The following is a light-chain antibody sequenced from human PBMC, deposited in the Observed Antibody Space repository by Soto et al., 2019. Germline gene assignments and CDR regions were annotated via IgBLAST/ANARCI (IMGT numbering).Light chain of an antibody. Sequence: EIVLTQSPGTLSLSPGEGATLSCRASQTVDTNYLAWYQQIPGQAPRLLIYGASTRATGIPDRFSGSGSGTDFTLTISRLDPEDSAVYYCQQYATSPWTFGQGTKVDIK. CDR3: QQYATSPWT. J-gene: IGKJ1*01. CDR2: GAS. V-gene: IGKV3-20*01. CDR1: QTVDTNY.